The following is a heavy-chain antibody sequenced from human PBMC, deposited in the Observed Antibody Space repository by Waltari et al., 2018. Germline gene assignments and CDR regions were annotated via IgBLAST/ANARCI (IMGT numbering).Heavy chain of an antibody. CDR2: LYTSGST. Sequence: QVQLQESGPGLVKPSQPLPLTCTVSGGSLSSDTHYCSWIRQTAGKGLELIGRLYTSGSTKYNPSLNSRFTILVDMSKNQFSLKLSSVTAADTAVYYCARDGGFGSSPSYFHGMDVWGQGTTVTISS. D-gene: IGHD6-6*01. V-gene: IGHV4-61*02. CDR3: ARDGGFGSSPSYFHGMDV. J-gene: IGHJ6*02. CDR1: GGSLSSDTHY.